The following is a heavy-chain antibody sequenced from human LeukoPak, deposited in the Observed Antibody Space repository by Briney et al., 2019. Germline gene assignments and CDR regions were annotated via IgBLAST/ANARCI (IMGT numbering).Heavy chain of an antibody. CDR1: GFTFSSYA. V-gene: IGHV3-23*01. D-gene: IGHD6-19*01. CDR3: AKESKYQWLVPTFFDY. Sequence: PGGSLRLSCAASGFTFSSYAMSWVRQAPGKGLEWVSAISGSGGSTYYADSVKGRFTISRDNSKNTLYLQMNSLRAEDTAVYYCAKESKYQWLVPTFFDYWGQGTLVTVSS. CDR2: ISGSGGST. J-gene: IGHJ4*02.